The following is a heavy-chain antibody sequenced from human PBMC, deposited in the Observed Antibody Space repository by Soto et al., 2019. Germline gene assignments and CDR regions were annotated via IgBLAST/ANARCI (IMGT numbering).Heavy chain of an antibody. CDR1: GFTFSDYY. J-gene: IGHJ6*02. Sequence: GGSLRLSCAASGFTFSDYYMSWIRQAPGKGLEWVSYISSSSSYTNYADSVKGRFTISRDNAKNSLYLQMNSLRAEDTAVYYCSCYPGNYYYYYGMDVWGQGTTVTVP. CDR2: ISSSSSYT. V-gene: IGHV3-11*06. D-gene: IGHD2-15*01. CDR3: SCYPGNYYYYYGMDV.